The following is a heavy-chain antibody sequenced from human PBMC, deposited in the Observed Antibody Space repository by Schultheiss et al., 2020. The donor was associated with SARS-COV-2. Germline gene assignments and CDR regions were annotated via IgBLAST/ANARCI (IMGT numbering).Heavy chain of an antibody. CDR3: ARENWGSKSG. V-gene: IGHV4-39*01. D-gene: IGHD7-27*01. CDR2: IYYSGST. J-gene: IGHJ4*02. CDR1: GGSISSSSYY. Sequence: SQTLSLTCTVSGGSISSSSYYWGWIRQPPGKGLEWIGSIYYSGSTYYNPSLKSRVTISVDTSKNQFSLKLSSVTAADTAVYYCARENWGSKSGWGQGTLVTVSS.